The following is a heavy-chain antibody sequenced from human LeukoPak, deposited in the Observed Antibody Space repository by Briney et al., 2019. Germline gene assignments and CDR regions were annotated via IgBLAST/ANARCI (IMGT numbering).Heavy chain of an antibody. CDR3: AKSYNGYESKPDY. V-gene: IGHV3-7*03. D-gene: IGHD5-12*01. CDR2: IKQDGSER. Sequence: GGSLRLSCAASGFTFSSYWMSWVRQAPGKGLEWVANIKQDGSERYYVDSVKGRFTISRDNAKNSLYLQMNSLRAEDTAVYYCAKSYNGYESKPDYWGQGTLVTVSS. J-gene: IGHJ4*02. CDR1: GFTFSSYW.